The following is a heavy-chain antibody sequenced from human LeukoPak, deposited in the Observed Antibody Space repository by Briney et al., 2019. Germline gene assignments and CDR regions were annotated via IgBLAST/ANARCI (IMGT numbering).Heavy chain of an antibody. D-gene: IGHD4-17*01. CDR3: ARAGLNGDVDY. CDR1: GGSFSGYY. J-gene: IGHJ4*02. Sequence: PSETLSLTCAVYGGSFSGYYWSWIRQPPGKGLEWIGEINHSGSTNYNPSLKSRVTISGDTSKNQFSLKLSSVTAADTAVYYCARAGLNGDVDYWGQGTLVTVSS. V-gene: IGHV4-34*01. CDR2: INHSGST.